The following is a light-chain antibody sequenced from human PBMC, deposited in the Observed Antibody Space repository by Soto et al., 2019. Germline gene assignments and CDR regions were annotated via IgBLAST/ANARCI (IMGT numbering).Light chain of an antibody. CDR2: DVS. CDR1: SSDIGAYNY. Sequence: QSALTQPASVSGSPGQSITISGTGTSSDIGAYNYVSWYQQHPGKAPKLMIYDVSNRPSGVSDRFSGSKSGNTASLTISGLQAEDEADYYCTSYTNSSTLVLFGGGTKLTVL. V-gene: IGLV2-14*03. J-gene: IGLJ2*01. CDR3: TSYTNSSTLVL.